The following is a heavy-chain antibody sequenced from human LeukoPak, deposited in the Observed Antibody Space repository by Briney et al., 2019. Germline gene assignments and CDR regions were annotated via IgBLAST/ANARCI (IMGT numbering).Heavy chain of an antibody. CDR3: ARDVWFID. CDR1: GSIVAGYY. D-gene: IGHD3-10*01. V-gene: IGHV3-53*04. CDR2: ISTGDST. J-gene: IGHJ4*02. Sequence: GGSLRLSCAASGSIVAGYYMTWFRKAQGKGLEWVSSISTGDSTYVADSVKGRFTISRHSAENTISLQMNRLRSDDTAVYFCARDVWFIDWGQGTLVTVSS.